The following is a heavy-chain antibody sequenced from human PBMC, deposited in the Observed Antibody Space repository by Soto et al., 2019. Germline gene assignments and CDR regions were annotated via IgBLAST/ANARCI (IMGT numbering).Heavy chain of an antibody. CDR3: ARDVAIVVVPAARSSYYGMDV. CDR1: GGSISSGDYY. D-gene: IGHD2-2*01. Sequence: QVQLQESGPGLVKPSQTLSLTCTVSGGSISSGDYYWRWIRQPPGKGLEWIGYIYYSGSTYYNPSLKSRVTISVDTSKNQFSLKLSSVTAADTAVYYCARDVAIVVVPAARSSYYGMDVWGQGTTVTVSS. CDR2: IYYSGST. V-gene: IGHV4-30-4*01. J-gene: IGHJ6*02.